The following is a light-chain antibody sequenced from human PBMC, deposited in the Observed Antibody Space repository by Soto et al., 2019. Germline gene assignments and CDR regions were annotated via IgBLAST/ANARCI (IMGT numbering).Light chain of an antibody. CDR3: QQSRSKLLT. V-gene: IGKV3-15*01. CDR1: QSIRSN. J-gene: IGKJ4*02. Sequence: VPLYQSHLSVSPGARATLSCMASQSIRSNLAWYQQKPGQAPRLLIYGASTRATGIPAGLSGSGSGTDFTLTISSLQPEDVAIYYCQQSRSKLLTFGEGTKVDIK. CDR2: GAS.